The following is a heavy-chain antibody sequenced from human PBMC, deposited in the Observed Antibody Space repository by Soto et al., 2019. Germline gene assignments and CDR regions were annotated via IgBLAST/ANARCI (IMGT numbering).Heavy chain of an antibody. CDR1: GGSISSGGYY. D-gene: IGHD6-13*01. Sequence: PSETLSLTCTVSGGSISSGGYYWSWIRQHPGKGLEWIGYIYYSGSTYYNPSLKSRVTISVDTSKNQFSLKLSSVTAADTAVYYCARAIPAWKQQLVLDAFDIWGQGTMVTVS. CDR3: ARAIPAWKQQLVLDAFDI. J-gene: IGHJ3*02. V-gene: IGHV4-31*03. CDR2: IYYSGST.